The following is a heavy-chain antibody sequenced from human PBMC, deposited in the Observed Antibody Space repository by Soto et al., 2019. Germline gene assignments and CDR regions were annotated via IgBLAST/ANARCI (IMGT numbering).Heavy chain of an antibody. D-gene: IGHD3-10*01. CDR2: ISSSRSTT. Sequence: GGSLRLSCAASEFTFSNYAMSWVRQAPGKGLEWVSYISSSRSTTYYADSVKGRFTISRDNARNTLYLQMNSLRAGDTAVYYCARGYFGSGSYYRDGWFDPWGQGTQVTVSS. CDR3: ARGYFGSGSYYRDGWFDP. J-gene: IGHJ5*02. CDR1: EFTFSNYA. V-gene: IGHV3-48*04.